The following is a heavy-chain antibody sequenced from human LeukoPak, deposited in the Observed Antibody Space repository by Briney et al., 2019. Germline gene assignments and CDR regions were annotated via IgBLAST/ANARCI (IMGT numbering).Heavy chain of an antibody. CDR2: IYTSGST. J-gene: IGHJ4*02. Sequence: KPSQTLSLTCTVSGGSISSGSYYWSWIRQPAGKGLEWIGRIYTSGSTNYNPSLKSRVTITVDTSKNQFSLKLSSVTAADTAVYYCAAGGTTFDYWGQGTLVTVSS. CDR3: AAGGTTFDY. V-gene: IGHV4-61*02. D-gene: IGHD4-17*01. CDR1: GGSISSGSYY.